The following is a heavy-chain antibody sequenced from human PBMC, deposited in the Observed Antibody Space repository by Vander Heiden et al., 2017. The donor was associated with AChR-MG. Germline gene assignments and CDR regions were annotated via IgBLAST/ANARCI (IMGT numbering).Heavy chain of an antibody. D-gene: IGHD3-10*01. CDR3: ARGAPPNYYFGLDV. Sequence: VQLVQSGTEVKKPGASVKVSCKAFGYTFFSYDITWVRQAPGQGLEWMGWISDKDGNTKYAQKFQDRVTFTTDTPASTAYMEVRSLRSDDTAVYYCARGAPPNYYFGLDVWGQGTTVTVSS. CDR2: ISDKDGNT. V-gene: IGHV1-18*01. CDR1: GYTFFSYD. J-gene: IGHJ6*02.